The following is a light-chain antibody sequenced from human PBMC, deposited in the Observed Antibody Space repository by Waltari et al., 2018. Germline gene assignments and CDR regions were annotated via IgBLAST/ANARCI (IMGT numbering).Light chain of an antibody. CDR1: SSDVGGYNF. Sequence: QSALTQPPSASGSPGQSVTISCTGTSSDVGGYNFVSWYQHHPGKAPSIILYEVSDRPSGVPDLFSGSKSGNTASLTVSGLQAEDEADYYCSSYVANNNPVFGGGTKLTVL. CDR2: EVS. J-gene: IGLJ2*01. V-gene: IGLV2-8*01. CDR3: SSYVANNNPV.